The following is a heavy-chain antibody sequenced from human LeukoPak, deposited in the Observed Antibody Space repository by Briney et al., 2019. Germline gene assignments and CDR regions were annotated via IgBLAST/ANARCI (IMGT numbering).Heavy chain of an antibody. CDR1: GFTFSSYG. V-gene: IGHV3-30*02. D-gene: IGHD2-15*01. J-gene: IGHJ4*02. CDR3: AKAIYCSGGSCFTVPFDY. Sequence: GGSLRLSCAASGFTFSSYGMHWVRQAPGKGLEWVAFIRYDGSNKYYADSVKGRFTIPRDNSKNTLYLQMNSLRAEDTAVYYCAKAIYCSGGSCFTVPFDYWGQGTLVTVSS. CDR2: IRYDGSNK.